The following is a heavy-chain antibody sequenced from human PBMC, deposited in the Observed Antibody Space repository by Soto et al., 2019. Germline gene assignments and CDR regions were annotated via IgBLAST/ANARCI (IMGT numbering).Heavy chain of an antibody. D-gene: IGHD3-16*01. J-gene: IGHJ5*02. Sequence: GGSLRLSCAASGFSFSSYWMTWVRQAPGKGLEWVANIKQDGREKYYVASVKGRFTISRDNGKNLLFLQMDSLTPDDTAVYYCAGDGVRNGAYNGWLDPWGQGTLVTVPS. CDR3: AGDGVRNGAYNGWLDP. V-gene: IGHV3-7*03. CDR2: IKQDGREK. CDR1: GFSFSSYW.